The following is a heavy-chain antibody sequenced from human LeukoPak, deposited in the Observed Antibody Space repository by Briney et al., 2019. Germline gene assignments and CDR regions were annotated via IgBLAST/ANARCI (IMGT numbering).Heavy chain of an antibody. J-gene: IGHJ4*02. D-gene: IGHD3-3*01. Sequence: GGSLRLSCAASGFTFSTYAMHWVRQAPGKGLEWLTVISYNGSHQHYSDSVRGRFTISRDNSRNSVSLQINRLRPEDTAVYYCATSIRRITISSWGQGTLVTVSS. CDR2: ISYNGSHQ. CDR1: GFTFSTYA. CDR3: ATSIRRITISS. V-gene: IGHV3-30*04.